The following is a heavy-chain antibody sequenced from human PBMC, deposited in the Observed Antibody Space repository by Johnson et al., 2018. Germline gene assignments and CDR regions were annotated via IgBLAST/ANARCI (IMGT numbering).Heavy chain of an antibody. D-gene: IGHD3-10*01. CDR2: MNPNSGNT. V-gene: IGHV1-8*01. CDR3: AKGWGWFGELLAFDI. CDR1: GYTFTSYD. Sequence: VQLVETGAEVKKPGASVKVSCKASGYTFTSYDINWVRQATGQGLEWMGWMNPNSGNTGYAQKFQGRVTMTRNTSISTAYMEVSSLRSEETAVYYWAKGWGWFGELLAFDIWGQGTMVTVSS. J-gene: IGHJ3*02.